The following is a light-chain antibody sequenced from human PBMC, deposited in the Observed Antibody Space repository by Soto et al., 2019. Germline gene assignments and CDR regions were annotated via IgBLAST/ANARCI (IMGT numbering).Light chain of an antibody. V-gene: IGLV1-40*01. J-gene: IGLJ2*01. CDR3: QSYDSRLSGSVV. CDR2: GNS. Sequence: QSVLTQPPSVSGAPGQRVTISCTGSSCNIGAGYDVHWYQQLPGTAPKRLIYGNSNRPSGVPDRFSGSKSGTSASLTITGLRAEDEADYYCQSYDSRLSGSVVFGGGTQLTVL. CDR1: SCNIGAGYD.